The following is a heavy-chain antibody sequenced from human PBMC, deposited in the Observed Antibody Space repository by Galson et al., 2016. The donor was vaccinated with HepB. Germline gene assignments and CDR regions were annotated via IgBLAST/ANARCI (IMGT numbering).Heavy chain of an antibody. J-gene: IGHJ5*02. CDR2: VSYIGLT. Sequence: ETLSLTCIVSGDSLRSSSYYWGWIRQPPGKGLECTGRVSYIGLTYYNPAPTSRVTVSVDASKNQFSLTVSPVIAAGTAVNYCARDKYYSSGSYPFDPWGQGLRVTVSS. D-gene: IGHD3-10*01. CDR1: GDSLRSSSYY. CDR3: ARDKYYSSGSYPFDP. V-gene: IGHV4-39*02.